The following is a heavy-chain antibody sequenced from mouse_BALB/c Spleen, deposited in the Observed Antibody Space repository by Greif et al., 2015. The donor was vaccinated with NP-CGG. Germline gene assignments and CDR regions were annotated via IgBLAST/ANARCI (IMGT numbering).Heavy chain of an antibody. Sequence: VQLQQSGAELMKPGASVKISCKATGYTFSSYWIEWVKQRPGHGLEWIGEILPGSGSTNYNEKFKGKATFTADTSSNPAYMQRSSLKSEASAFYSCASRYYYWGQGTLVTVSA. CDR2: ILPGSGST. CDR3: ASRYYY. D-gene: IGHD1-1*01. V-gene: IGHV1-9*01. CDR1: GYTFSSYW. J-gene: IGHJ3*01.